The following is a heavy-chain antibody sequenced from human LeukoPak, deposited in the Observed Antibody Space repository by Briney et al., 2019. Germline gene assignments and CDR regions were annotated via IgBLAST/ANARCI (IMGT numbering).Heavy chain of an antibody. Sequence: GGSLRLSCVASGFTFSDHYMDWVRQAPGKGLEWVGRSRNKVNGYSTKYAAPMKSRFTISRDDSGNSLYLQMNSLRAEDTAVYYCAREGNDYGDYGIVDYWGQGTLVTVSS. J-gene: IGHJ4*02. CDR1: GFTFSDHY. CDR3: AREGNDYGDYGIVDY. V-gene: IGHV3-72*01. CDR2: SRNKVNGYST. D-gene: IGHD4-17*01.